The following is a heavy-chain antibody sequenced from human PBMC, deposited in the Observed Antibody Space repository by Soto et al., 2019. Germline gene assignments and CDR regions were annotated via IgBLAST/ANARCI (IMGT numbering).Heavy chain of an antibody. CDR3: AKEDPSGRYSLYS. Sequence: QVQLVESGGGVVQPGRSLRLSCEASGFTFSGYGMHWVRQAPGKGLEWVAVISYYGTNVYYEDSVKGRFTISRDNSKNTLYVQMNSLRIADTSVYFCAKEDPSGRYSLYSWGQGSQVTVSS. CDR1: GFTFSGYG. V-gene: IGHV3-30*18. CDR2: ISYYGTNV. J-gene: IGHJ4*02. D-gene: IGHD1-26*01.